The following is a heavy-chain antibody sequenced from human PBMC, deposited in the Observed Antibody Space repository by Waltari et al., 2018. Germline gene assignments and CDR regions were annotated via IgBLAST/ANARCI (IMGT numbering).Heavy chain of an antibody. V-gene: IGHV4-61*02. Sequence: QVQLQESGPGLVKPSQTLSLTCTVSGGSISSGSYYWSWIRQPAGKGLEWIGRIYTSGSTNSNPPLKSRVTISVDTSKNQFSLKLSSVTAADTAVYYCARTQATLSSSVGNWFDPWGQGTLVTVSS. CDR2: IYTSGST. CDR3: ARTQATLSSSVGNWFDP. D-gene: IGHD6-6*01. CDR1: GGSISSGSYY. J-gene: IGHJ5*02.